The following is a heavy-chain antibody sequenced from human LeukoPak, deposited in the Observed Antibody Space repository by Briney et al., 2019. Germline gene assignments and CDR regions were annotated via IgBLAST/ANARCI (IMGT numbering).Heavy chain of an antibody. CDR2: IIPIFGTA. Sequence: SVKVSCKASGYTFTSYDINWVRQATGQGLEWMGGIIPIFGTANYAQKFQGRVTITADESTSTAYMELSSLRSEDTAVYYCARQGSSNYFDYWGQGTLVTVSS. J-gene: IGHJ4*02. V-gene: IGHV1-69*13. CDR3: ARQGSSNYFDY. CDR1: GYTFTSYD. D-gene: IGHD6-13*01.